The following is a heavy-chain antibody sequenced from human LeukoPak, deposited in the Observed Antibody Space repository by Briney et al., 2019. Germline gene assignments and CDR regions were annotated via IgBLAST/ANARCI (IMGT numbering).Heavy chain of an antibody. J-gene: IGHJ3*02. CDR1: GGSINSYY. V-gene: IGHV4-59*08. CDR2: IYYTGGET. CDR3: ARQPAATAAFDI. Sequence: PSETLSLTCTVSGGSINSYYWSWIRQPPGKGLEWIGYIYYTGGETNYNPSLKSRLTISVETSKNQFSLMMTFVTAADTAIYYCARQPAATAAFDIWAQGTMVTVSS. D-gene: IGHD5-18*01.